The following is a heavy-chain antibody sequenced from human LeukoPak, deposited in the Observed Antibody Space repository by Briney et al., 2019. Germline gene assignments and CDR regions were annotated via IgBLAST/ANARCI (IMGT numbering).Heavy chain of an antibody. CDR3: ASRGGPRGADY. J-gene: IGHJ4*02. CDR2: IKQDGSEK. Sequence: GGSLRLSCAASGFTFSSNWMSLVRQAPGKGLEWVANIKQDGSEKYFVDSVKGRFTISRDNAKNSLYLQMDSLRAEDTAVYYCASRGGPRGADYWGQGTLVTVSS. V-gene: IGHV3-7*01. CDR1: GFTFSSNW. D-gene: IGHD2-15*01.